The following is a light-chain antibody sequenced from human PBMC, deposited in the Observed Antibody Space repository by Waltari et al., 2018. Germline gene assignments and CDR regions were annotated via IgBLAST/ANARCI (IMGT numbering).Light chain of an antibody. CDR3: QHYESLPVT. CDR1: QHLRIY. J-gene: IGKJ1*01. Sequence: RATLYCRASQHLRIYLAWYQQKPGQAPRLLSYHASTRATGSPDRFSGSGSGTDFSLTISRLEPEDFAVYYCQHYESLPVTFGQGTKVEIK. V-gene: IGKV3-20*01. CDR2: HAS.